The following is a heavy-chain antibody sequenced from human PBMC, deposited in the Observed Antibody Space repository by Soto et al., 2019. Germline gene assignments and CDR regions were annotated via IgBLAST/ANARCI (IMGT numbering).Heavy chain of an antibody. CDR1: GGSISSYY. CDR2: IYYSGST. V-gene: IGHV4-59*01. J-gene: IGHJ3*02. D-gene: IGHD3-22*01. CDR3: ARGHPDTHYYDSSGYYSDAFDI. Sequence: SETLSLTCTVSGGSISSYYWSWIRQPPGKGLEWIGYIYYSGSTNYNPSLKSRVTISVDTSKNQFSLKLSSVTAADTAVYYCARGHPDTHYYDSSGYYSDAFDIWGQGTMVTVSS.